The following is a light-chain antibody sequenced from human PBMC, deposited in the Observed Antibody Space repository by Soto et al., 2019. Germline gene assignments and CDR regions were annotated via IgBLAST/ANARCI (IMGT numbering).Light chain of an antibody. CDR2: DAS. V-gene: IGKV1-5*01. CDR1: QSVSRW. Sequence: DIPMTQSPSTLSASVGNRVTITCRASQSVSRWLAWYQQKPGKAPKLLIYDASSLESGVPSRFSGSGSGTEFTLTINSLQPGDSATYYCQQYSTLWTFGQGTKVEIK. J-gene: IGKJ1*01. CDR3: QQYSTLWT.